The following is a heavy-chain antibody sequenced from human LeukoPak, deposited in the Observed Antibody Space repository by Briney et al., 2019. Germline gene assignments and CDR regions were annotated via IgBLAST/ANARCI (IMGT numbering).Heavy chain of an antibody. CDR2: IYHSGST. J-gene: IGHJ6*03. CDR1: GGSISSSNW. D-gene: IGHD2-8*01. Sequence: PSETLSLTCAVSGGSISSSNWWSWVRQPPGKGLEWIGEIYHSGSTNYNPSLKSRVTISVDKSKNQFSLKLSSVTAADTAVYYCARVIGYCTNGVCPFSVSPYYYYYMDVWGKGTTVTVSS. CDR3: ARVIGYCTNGVCPFSVSPYYYYYMDV. V-gene: IGHV4-4*02.